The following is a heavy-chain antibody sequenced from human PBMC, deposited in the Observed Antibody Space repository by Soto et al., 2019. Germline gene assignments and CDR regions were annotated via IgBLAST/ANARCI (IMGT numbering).Heavy chain of an antibody. CDR2: INHSGST. CDR1: GGSFSGYY. J-gene: IGHJ4*02. D-gene: IGHD2-15*01. CDR3: ARGRRWYSGGSALDY. Sequence: SETLSLTCAVYGGSFSGYYWSWIRQPPGKGLEWIGEINHSGSTNYNPSLKSRVTISVDTSKNQFSLKLSSVTAADTAVYYCARGRRWYSGGSALDYWGQGTLVTVSS. V-gene: IGHV4-34*01.